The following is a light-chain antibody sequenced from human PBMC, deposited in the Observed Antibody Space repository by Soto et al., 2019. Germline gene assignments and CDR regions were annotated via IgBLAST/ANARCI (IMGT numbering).Light chain of an antibody. V-gene: IGKV3-11*01. CDR2: EVT. CDR3: QHRSNWPLT. CDR1: QSVSNR. Sequence: EIVLTQSPATLSLSPGERATLSCRASQSVSNRLALYQQKVGQAPRHLIYEVTNRATGIPARFSGSGSGTDFTLTISSLEPEDFAIYYCQHRSNWPLTFGGGTQVEIK. J-gene: IGKJ4*01.